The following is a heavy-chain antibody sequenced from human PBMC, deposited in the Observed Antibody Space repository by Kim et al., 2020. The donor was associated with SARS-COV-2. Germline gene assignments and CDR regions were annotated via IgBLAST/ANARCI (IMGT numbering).Heavy chain of an antibody. CDR3: ARDGDLEWLQSSYYYYYGMDV. V-gene: IGHV3-30*04. D-gene: IGHD3-3*01. J-gene: IGHJ6*02. CDR1: GFTFSSYA. CDR2: ISYDGSNK. Sequence: GGSLRLSCAASGFTFSSYAMHWVRQAPGKGLEWVAVISYDGSNKYYADSVKGRFTISRDNSKNTLYLQMNSLRAEDTAVYYCARDGDLEWLQSSYYYYYGMDVWGQGTTVTVSS.